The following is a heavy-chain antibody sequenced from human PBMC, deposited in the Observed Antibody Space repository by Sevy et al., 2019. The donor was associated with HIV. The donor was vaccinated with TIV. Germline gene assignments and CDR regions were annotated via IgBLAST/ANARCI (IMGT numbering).Heavy chain of an antibody. CDR2: IYSGGST. D-gene: IGHD2-15*01. V-gene: IGHV3-53*01. CDR3: ARMSCSGGSCYLDY. J-gene: IGHJ4*02. Sequence: GESLKISCAASGFTVSSNYMSWVRQAPGKGLEWVSVIYSGGSTYYADSVKGRFTISRDNSKNTLYLQMNSLRAEDTAVYYCARMSCSGGSCYLDYWRQGTLVTLSS. CDR1: GFTVSSNY.